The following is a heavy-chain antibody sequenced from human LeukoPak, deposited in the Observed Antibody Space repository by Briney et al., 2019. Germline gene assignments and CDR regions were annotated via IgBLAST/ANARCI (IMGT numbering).Heavy chain of an antibody. J-gene: IGHJ5*02. V-gene: IGHV3-53*01. CDR2: IYSDNT. CDR1: GFTVSSNS. CDR3: ARARGPTTMVRGVSNWFDP. Sequence: GGSLRLCCTVSGFTVSSNSMSWVRHAPGKGLEGVSFIYSDNTHYSDSVKGRFTISRDNSKNTLYLQMSSLRAEDTAVYYCARARGPTTMVRGVSNWFDPWGQGTLVTVSS. D-gene: IGHD3-10*01.